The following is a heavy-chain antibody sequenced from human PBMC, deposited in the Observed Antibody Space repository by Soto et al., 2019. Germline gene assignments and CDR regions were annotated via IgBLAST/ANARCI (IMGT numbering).Heavy chain of an antibody. CDR1: GYTFTSYA. V-gene: IGHV1-3*01. J-gene: IGHJ5*02. Sequence: ASVKFSCKASGYTFTSYAMHWVRQAPGQRLEWMGWINAGNGNTKYSQKFQGRVTITRDTSASTAYMELSSLRSEDTAVYYCARLTSTITVASHGRSNWFDPWGPGNLVTVSS. CDR2: INAGNGNT. D-gene: IGHD1-20*01. CDR3: ARLTSTITVASHGRSNWFDP.